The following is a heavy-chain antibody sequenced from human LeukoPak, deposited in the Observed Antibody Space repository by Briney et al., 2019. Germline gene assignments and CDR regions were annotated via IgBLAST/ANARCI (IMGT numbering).Heavy chain of an antibody. V-gene: IGHV3-23*01. CDR1: GFTFSSYA. Sequence: GGSLRLSCAASGFTFSSYAMSWVRQAPGKGLEWVSAISGSGGSTYYADSVKGRFTIYRDNSKNTLYLQMNSLRAEDTAVYYCAKDLHYGSGSDFANGMDVWGQGTTVTVSS. J-gene: IGHJ6*02. CDR3: AKDLHYGSGSDFANGMDV. CDR2: ISGSGGST. D-gene: IGHD3-10*01.